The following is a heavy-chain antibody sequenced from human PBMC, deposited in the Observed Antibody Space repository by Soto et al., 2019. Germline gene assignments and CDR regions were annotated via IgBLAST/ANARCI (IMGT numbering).Heavy chain of an antibody. V-gene: IGHV1-3*01. Sequence: ASVKVSCKASGYTFTSYAMHWVRQAPGQRLEWMGWINAGNGNTKYSQKFQGRVTITRDTSASTAYMELSSLRSEDTAVYYCARGRVVVAGLVYWGQGTLVTVSS. CDR2: INAGNGNT. CDR1: GYTFTSYA. D-gene: IGHD2-15*01. J-gene: IGHJ4*02. CDR3: ARGRVVVAGLVY.